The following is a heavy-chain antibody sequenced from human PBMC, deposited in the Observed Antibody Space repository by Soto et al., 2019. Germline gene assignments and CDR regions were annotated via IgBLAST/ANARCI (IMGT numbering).Heavy chain of an antibody. D-gene: IGHD3-3*01. J-gene: IGHJ6*03. CDR3: ARDGASLDFWGAYTYYYYFYMDV. CDR1: GYSFTNHV. CDR2: INTGNGDT. V-gene: IGHV1-3*04. Sequence: QVHLVQSGAQVKRPGASVTVSCQSSGYSFTNHVVQWVRQAPGQNLEWMGWINTGNGDTHYSQKFQGRVTITRDTAADTAYMELSSLRSEDTAVYYCARDGASLDFWGAYTYYYYFYMDVWGKGTPVIVSS.